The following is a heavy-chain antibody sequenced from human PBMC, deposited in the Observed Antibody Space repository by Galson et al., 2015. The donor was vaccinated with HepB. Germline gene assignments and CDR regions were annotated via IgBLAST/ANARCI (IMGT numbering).Heavy chain of an antibody. Sequence: SVKVSCKASGGTFGSYAISWVRQAPGQGLEWMGWISAYNGNTNYAQKLQGRVTMTRDTSTSTVYMELSSLRSEGTAVYYCAGSGSSRAINWFDPWGQGTLVTVSS. CDR2: ISAYNGNT. D-gene: IGHD3-3*01. J-gene: IGHJ5*02. CDR1: GGTFGSYA. CDR3: AGSGSSRAINWFDP. V-gene: IGHV1-18*01.